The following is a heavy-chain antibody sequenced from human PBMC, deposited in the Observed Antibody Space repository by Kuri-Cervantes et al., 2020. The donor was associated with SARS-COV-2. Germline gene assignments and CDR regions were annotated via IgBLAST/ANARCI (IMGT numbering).Heavy chain of an antibody. CDR1: GGTFSSYA. CDR2: IIPILGTA. CDR3: ARISSSWDRRFEY. D-gene: IGHD6-6*01. Sequence: SAVQVTFKASGGTFSSYASSPVRQAPGQRLEWMVRIIPILGTANYAQKGQGRVTITADKSTSTAYMELSSMKSENTAVYYCARISSSWDRRFEYRGQRTLVTVSS. V-gene: IGHV1-69*04. J-gene: IGHJ4*02.